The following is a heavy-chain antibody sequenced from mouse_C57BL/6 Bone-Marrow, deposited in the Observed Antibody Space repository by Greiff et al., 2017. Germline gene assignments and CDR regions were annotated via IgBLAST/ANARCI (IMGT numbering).Heavy chain of an antibody. Sequence: EVKLVESGGDLVKPGGSLKLSCAASGFTFSSYGMSWVRQTPDKRLAWVATISSGGSYTYYPDSVKGRFTISRDNAKNTLYLQMSSLKSEDTAMYYCASPSVVAHYYAMDYWGQGTSVTVSS. CDR2: ISSGGSYT. J-gene: IGHJ4*01. V-gene: IGHV5-6*01. CDR1: GFTFSSYG. CDR3: ASPSVVAHYYAMDY. D-gene: IGHD1-1*01.